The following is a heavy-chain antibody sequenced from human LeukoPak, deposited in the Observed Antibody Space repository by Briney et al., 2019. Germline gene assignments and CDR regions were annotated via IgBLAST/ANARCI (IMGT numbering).Heavy chain of an antibody. Sequence: GGSLRLSCAASGFTFSSYSMNWVRQAPGKGLEWVSSISSSSSYIYYADSVKGRFTISRDNAKNSLYLQMNSLRAEDTAVYYCARACWGRITIFGVVIYGMDVWGLGTTVTVSS. D-gene: IGHD3-3*01. CDR2: ISSSSSYI. CDR3: ARACWGRITIFGVVIYGMDV. V-gene: IGHV3-21*01. CDR1: GFTFSSYS. J-gene: IGHJ6*02.